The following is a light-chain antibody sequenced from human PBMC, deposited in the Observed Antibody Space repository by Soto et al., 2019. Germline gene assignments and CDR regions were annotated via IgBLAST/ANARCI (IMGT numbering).Light chain of an antibody. Sequence: DIVMTQSPDSLAVSLGERATINCKSSQSVLYSSNNKNYLAWYQQKPGQPPKLLIYWASTRESGVPDRFSGSGSATDFTLTISCRQAEDVAVYYCQQYYSTPFTFGQGTKLEIK. V-gene: IGKV4-1*01. CDR1: QSVLYSSNNKNY. J-gene: IGKJ2*01. CDR2: WAS. CDR3: QQYYSTPFT.